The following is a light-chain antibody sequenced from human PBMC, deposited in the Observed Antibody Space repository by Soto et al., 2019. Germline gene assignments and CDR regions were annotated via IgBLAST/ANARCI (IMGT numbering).Light chain of an antibody. CDR1: SGHSSYA. J-gene: IGLJ2*01. CDR3: QTWGTGVI. CDR2: LKSDGSH. V-gene: IGLV4-69*01. Sequence: PVLTQSPSASASLGASVKLTCTLSSGHSSYAIAWHQQQPEKGPRYLMKLKSDGSHSKGDGIPDRFSGSSSGAERYLTISSLQSEDEADYYCQTWGTGVIFGGGTKLTVL.